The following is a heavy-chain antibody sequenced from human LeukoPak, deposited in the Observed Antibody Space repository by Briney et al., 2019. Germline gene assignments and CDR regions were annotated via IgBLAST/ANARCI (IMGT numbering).Heavy chain of an antibody. CDR3: ARGLFFDY. CDR1: GFIVSSNY. CDR2: IYSGGST. Sequence: HSGGSLRLSCAASGFIVSSNYMSWVRQAPGKGLEWVSVIYSGGSTYYADSVKGRFTISRDNSKNTLYLQMNSLRAEDTAVYYCARGLFFDYWGQGTLITVSS. V-gene: IGHV3-53*01. J-gene: IGHJ4*02.